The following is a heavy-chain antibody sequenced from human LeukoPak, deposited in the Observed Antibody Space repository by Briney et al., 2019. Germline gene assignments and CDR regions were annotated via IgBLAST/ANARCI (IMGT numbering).Heavy chain of an antibody. Sequence: PSETLSLTRTLPGGSLSSYYWSWIRQPPENGLQWIGYIYYSGSTKYNPSLKSRGTISVDTSKNQFSLKMNSVTAADTAVYYCAGGKGGSGSLLSYFYYWGQGILVTVSS. D-gene: IGHD3-10*01. CDR2: IYYSGST. CDR1: GGSLSSYY. J-gene: IGHJ4*02. V-gene: IGHV4-59*01. CDR3: AGGKGGSGSLLSYFYY.